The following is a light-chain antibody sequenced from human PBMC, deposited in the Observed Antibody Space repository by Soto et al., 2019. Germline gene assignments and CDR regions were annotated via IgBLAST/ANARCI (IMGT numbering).Light chain of an antibody. CDR2: EVN. CDR3: SSYAGSSNV. Sequence: QSALTQPPSASGSPGQSFAISCPGTSSDVGGYNYVSWYQQHPGKAPKLMIYEVNKRPSGVPDRFSGSKSGNTASLTVSGLQAEDEADYYCSSYAGSSNVFGTGTKVTVL. J-gene: IGLJ1*01. V-gene: IGLV2-8*01. CDR1: SSDVGGYNY.